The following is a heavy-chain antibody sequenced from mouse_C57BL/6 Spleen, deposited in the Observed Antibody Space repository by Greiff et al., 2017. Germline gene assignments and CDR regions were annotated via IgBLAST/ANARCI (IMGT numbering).Heavy chain of an antibody. CDR1: GFTFSSYA. CDR2: ISDGGSYT. D-gene: IGHD1-1*01. J-gene: IGHJ2*01. V-gene: IGHV5-4*03. Sequence: DVKLQESGGGLVKPGGSLKLSCAASGFTFSSYAMSWVRQTPEKRLEWVATISDGGSYTYYPDNVKGRFTISRDNAKNNLYLQMSHLKSEDTAMYYCARSSNYYGSSLDYWGQGTTLTVSS. CDR3: ARSSNYYGSSLDY.